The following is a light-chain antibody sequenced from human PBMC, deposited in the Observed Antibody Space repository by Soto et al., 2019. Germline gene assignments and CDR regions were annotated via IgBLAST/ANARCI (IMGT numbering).Light chain of an antibody. CDR1: SSNIGNNY. J-gene: IGLJ2*01. Sequence: QSVLTQPPSVSAAPGQKVTISCSGSSSNIGNNYVSWYQQLPGTAPKLLIYDNNQRPSGIPDRFSGSKSGTSATLSITGLQAGDEDDYYCGTWDSSRTAVFGGGTKLTVL. CDR2: DNN. V-gene: IGLV1-51*01. CDR3: GTWDSSRTAV.